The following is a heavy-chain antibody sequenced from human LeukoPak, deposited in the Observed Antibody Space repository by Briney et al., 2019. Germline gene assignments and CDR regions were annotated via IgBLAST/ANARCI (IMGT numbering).Heavy chain of an antibody. J-gene: IGHJ4*02. CDR1: GGSISSGSYY. V-gene: IGHV4-61*02. Sequence: PSETLSLTCTVSGGSISSGSYYWNWIRQPAGKGLEWIGRIYTSGSTNYNPSLKSRVTISVDTSKNQFSLKLSSVTAADTAVYYCARESTVTIGFDYWGQGTLVTVSS. CDR2: IYTSGST. CDR3: ARESTVTIGFDY. D-gene: IGHD4-17*01.